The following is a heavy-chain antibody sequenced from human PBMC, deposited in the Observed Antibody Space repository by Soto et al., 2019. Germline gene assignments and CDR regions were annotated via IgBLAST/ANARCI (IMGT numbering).Heavy chain of an antibody. Sequence: ASVKVSCKASGYTFTSYGIRWVRQAAGQGLERKGWITAYDGNTNYAQKLQGRVTMTTDTSTSTAYMELRSLRSDDTAVYYCARDQDFWSGYSNNYYYGMDVWGQGTTVTVSS. V-gene: IGHV1-18*01. D-gene: IGHD3-3*01. J-gene: IGHJ6*02. CDR2: ITAYDGNT. CDR3: ARDQDFWSGYSNNYYYGMDV. CDR1: GYTFTSYG.